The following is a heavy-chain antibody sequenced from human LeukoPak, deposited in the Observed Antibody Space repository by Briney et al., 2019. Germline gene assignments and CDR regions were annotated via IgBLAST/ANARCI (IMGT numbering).Heavy chain of an antibody. Sequence: SETLSLTCTVSGGSISSGGYYWSWIRQHPGKGLDWIGYIYYSGSTYYNPSLKSRVTISVDTSKNQFSLKLSSVTAADTAVYYCASAPSDIIGQREYFDYWGQGTLVTVSS. J-gene: IGHJ4*02. CDR2: IYYSGST. D-gene: IGHD2-15*01. CDR1: GGSISSGGYY. V-gene: IGHV4-31*03. CDR3: ASAPSDIIGQREYFDY.